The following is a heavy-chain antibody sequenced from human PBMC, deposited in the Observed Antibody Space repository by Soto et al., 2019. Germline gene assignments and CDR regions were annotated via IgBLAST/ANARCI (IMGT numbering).Heavy chain of an antibody. J-gene: IGHJ6*02. CDR2: ISGSGSNT. Sequence: GGSLRLSCAASGFTFSSYAMSWVRQAPGKGLEWVSAISGSGSNTYYADSVRGRFTISRDNGKNTLYLQMNSLRDEDTAVYYCARVVVVIPPGYYYAMDVWGQGTTVTVSS. CDR3: ARVVVVIPPGYYYAMDV. CDR1: GFTFSSYA. V-gene: IGHV3-23*01. D-gene: IGHD3-22*01.